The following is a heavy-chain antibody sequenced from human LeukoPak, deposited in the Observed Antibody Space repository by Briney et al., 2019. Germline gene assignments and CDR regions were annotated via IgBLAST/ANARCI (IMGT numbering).Heavy chain of an antibody. V-gene: IGHV1-69*13. CDR3: ARAYCSSTSCYAPTAYYYGMDV. D-gene: IGHD2-2*01. Sequence: ASVKVSCKASGGTLSSYAISWVRQAPGQGLEWMGGIIPIFGTANYAQKFQGRVTITADESTSTAYMELSSLRSEDTAVYYCARAYCSSTSCYAPTAYYYGMDVWGKGTTVTVSS. J-gene: IGHJ6*04. CDR2: IIPIFGTA. CDR1: GGTLSSYA.